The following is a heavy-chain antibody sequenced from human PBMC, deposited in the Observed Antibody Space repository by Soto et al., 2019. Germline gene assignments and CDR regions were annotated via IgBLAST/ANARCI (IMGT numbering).Heavy chain of an antibody. Sequence: GGSLRLSCVGSGISFSDAWMCWVRQAPWRGLEWVGRIKRQTEGGTTDYPASVKGRFIISRDDSENTLYLQMNSLKTEDTAMYYCTTDPPAGSRAIDYWGQGTQVTVSS. J-gene: IGHJ4*02. V-gene: IGHV3-15*07. CDR1: GISFSDAW. CDR2: IKRQTEGGTT. CDR3: TTDPPAGSRAIDY.